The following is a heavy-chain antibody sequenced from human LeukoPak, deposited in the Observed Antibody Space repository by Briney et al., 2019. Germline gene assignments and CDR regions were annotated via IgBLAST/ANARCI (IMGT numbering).Heavy chain of an antibody. V-gene: IGHV5-51*01. CDR1: GYSFTNYW. D-gene: IGHD5-18*01. J-gene: IGHJ4*02. CDR3: ARGGTYRYGSSDY. Sequence: AESLKISCKGSGYSFTNYWIGWVRQMPGKGLEWMGIIHPGDSGTRYSPSFQGQVTMSVDESITTAYLQWSSLRASDSAIYYCARGGTYRYGSSDYWGQGTLVTVSS. CDR2: IHPGDSGT.